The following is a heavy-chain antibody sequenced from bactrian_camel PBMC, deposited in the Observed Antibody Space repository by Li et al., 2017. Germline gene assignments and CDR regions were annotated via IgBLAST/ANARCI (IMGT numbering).Heavy chain of an antibody. V-gene: IGHV3S42*01. D-gene: IGHD1*01. Sequence: VQLVESGGGLVQPVESLRLSCVASGITFSRHDMSWVRQAPGKGREGVAAIDTDGSTSYADSVKGRFTISQDNAKNTLYLQMNSLKPEDTAMYYCAADSRWVCYSASWSEYNYWGQGTQVTVS. CDR2: IDTDGST. CDR3: AADSRWVCYSASWSEYNY. CDR1: GITFSRHD. J-gene: IGHJ4*01.